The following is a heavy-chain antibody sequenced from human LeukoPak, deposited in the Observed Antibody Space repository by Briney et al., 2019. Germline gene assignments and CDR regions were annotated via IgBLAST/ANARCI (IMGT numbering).Heavy chain of an antibody. CDR3: ASAPLYNWFDP. CDR1: GFTFSSYS. V-gene: IGHV3-48*04. J-gene: IGHJ5*02. CDR2: ISSSGSTI. Sequence: GGSLRLSCAASGFTFSSYSMNWVRQAPGKGLEWVSYISSSGSTIYYADSVKGRFTISRDNAKNSLYLQMNSLRAEDTAVYYCASAPLYNWFDPWGQGTLVTVSS.